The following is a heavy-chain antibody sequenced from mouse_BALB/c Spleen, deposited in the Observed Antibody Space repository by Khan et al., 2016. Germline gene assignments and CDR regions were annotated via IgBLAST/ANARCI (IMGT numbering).Heavy chain of an antibody. CDR3: ARQLGY. V-gene: IGHV3-2*02. J-gene: IGHJ2*01. CDR2: ISYSGST. CDR1: GYSITSDYA. Sequence: EVQLQESGPGLVKPSQSLSLTCTVTGYSITSDYAWNWIRQFPGNKLEWMGYISYSGSTSYNPSLKSRISITRDTSKNQFFLQLNSVTTEETATYYCARQLGYWGQGTTLTVSS.